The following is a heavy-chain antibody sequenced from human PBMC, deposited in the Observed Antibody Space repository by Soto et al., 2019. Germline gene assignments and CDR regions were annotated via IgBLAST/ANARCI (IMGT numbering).Heavy chain of an antibody. V-gene: IGHV3-64*04. Sequence: GGSLRLSCSASGFTFNSYAMHWVRQAPGKGLEFVPAISSYGADTYYADSVKGRFTISRDNSKNTLYLQMDSLRAEDTAVYYCAGRSGSSDYWGRGTLVTVSS. CDR2: ISSYGADT. D-gene: IGHD3-10*01. CDR3: AGRSGSSDY. CDR1: GFTFNSYA. J-gene: IGHJ4*02.